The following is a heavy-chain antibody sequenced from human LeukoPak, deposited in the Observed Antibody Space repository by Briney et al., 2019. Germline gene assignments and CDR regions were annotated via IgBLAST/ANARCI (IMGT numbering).Heavy chain of an antibody. CDR1: GYSITSGYY. V-gene: IGHV4-38-2*02. D-gene: IGHD5-12*01. CDR2: INHSGST. CDR3: VRDVPSGYDDY. J-gene: IGHJ4*02. Sequence: SETLSLTCAVTGYSITSGYYWGWIRQPPGKGLEWIGSINHSGSTYYNPSLKSRVTISVDTSKNQFSLNLNSVTAADTAVYYCVRDVPSGYDDYWGQGILVTVSS.